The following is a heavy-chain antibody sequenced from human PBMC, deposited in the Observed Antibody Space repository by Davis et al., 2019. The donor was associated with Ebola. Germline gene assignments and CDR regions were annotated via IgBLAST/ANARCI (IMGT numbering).Heavy chain of an antibody. CDR1: GFTFSIYG. Sequence: GESLKISCAASGFTFSIYGMHWVRQAPGKGQEWVAFIRYDGSNQYYADSVKGRFTISRDDSKNTLYLQMNSLRSEDTAIYYCAKERSRSPTYGMDVWGQGTTVTVSS. J-gene: IGHJ6*02. D-gene: IGHD3-3*01. CDR2: IRYDGSNQ. CDR3: AKERSRSPTYGMDV. V-gene: IGHV3-30*02.